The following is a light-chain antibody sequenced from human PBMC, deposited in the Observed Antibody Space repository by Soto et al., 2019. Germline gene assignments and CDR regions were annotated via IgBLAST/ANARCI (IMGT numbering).Light chain of an antibody. CDR1: SSDVGGYNY. J-gene: IGLJ1*01. CDR2: DVT. V-gene: IGLV2-14*03. CDR3: SSYTTSNTRQIV. Sequence: QSVVTQPASVSGSPGQSITISCTGTSSDVGGYNYVSWHQHHPGKAPKLIIYDVTSRPSGVSIRFSGSKSDNTASLTISGLQPEDEADYHCSSYTTSNTRQIVFGTGTKLTVL.